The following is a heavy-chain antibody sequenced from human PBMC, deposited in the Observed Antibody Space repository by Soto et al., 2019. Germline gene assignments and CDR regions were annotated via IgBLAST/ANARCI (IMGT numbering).Heavy chain of an antibody. J-gene: IGHJ4*02. D-gene: IGHD1-1*01. CDR2: MTGNGDNI. V-gene: IGHV3-64*07. CDR3: ARDNACVQFGI. Sequence: EEQLVESGGGLVQPGGSLRLSCAASGFSISRHTMHWVRQAPGRGLEYVSSMTGNGDNIYYAESVRGRFTISRDNSKNTLYLQMGSLRVDDMAIYYCARDNACVQFGIWGQGALVTVSS. CDR1: GFSISRHT.